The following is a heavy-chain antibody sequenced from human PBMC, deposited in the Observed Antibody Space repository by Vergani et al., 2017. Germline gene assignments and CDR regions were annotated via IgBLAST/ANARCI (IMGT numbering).Heavy chain of an antibody. CDR2: IIPIFGTA. D-gene: IGHD3-16*01. J-gene: IGHJ4*02. V-gene: IGHV1-69*06. Sequence: QVQLVQSGAEVKKPGSSVKVSCKASGGTFSSYAISWVRQAPGQGLEWMGGIIPIFGTANYAQKFQGRVTMTRNTSIGTAYMELSSLRSEDTAVYYCASAKTLTGGKYYFDYWGQGTLVTVSS. CDR1: GGTFSSYA. CDR3: ASAKTLTGGKYYFDY.